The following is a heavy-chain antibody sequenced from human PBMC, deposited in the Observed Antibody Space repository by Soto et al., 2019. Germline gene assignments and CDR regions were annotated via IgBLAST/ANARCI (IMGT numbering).Heavy chain of an antibody. CDR2: IIPILGIA. J-gene: IGHJ3*02. D-gene: IGHD3-9*01. CDR1: GGTFSSYT. Sequence: SVKVSCKASGGTFSSYTISWVRQAPGQGLEWMGRIIPILGIANYAQKFQGRVTITADKSTSTAYMELSSLRSEDTAVYYCARGYYDILTGYLIPDAFDIWGQGTMVTVSS. V-gene: IGHV1-69*02. CDR3: ARGYYDILTGYLIPDAFDI.